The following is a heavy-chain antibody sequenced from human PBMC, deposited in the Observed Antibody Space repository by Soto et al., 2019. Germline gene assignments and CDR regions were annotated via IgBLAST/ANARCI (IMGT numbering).Heavy chain of an antibody. Sequence: QVQLVESGGGVVQPGRSLRLSCAASGFTFSSYGMHWVRQAPGKGLEWVAVIWYDGSNKYYADSVKGRFTISRDNSKNTLYLQMNSLRAADTAVYYCARDGDGYSLDYWGQGTLVTVSS. CDR2: IWYDGSNK. CDR1: GFTFSSYG. D-gene: IGHD5-18*01. J-gene: IGHJ4*02. V-gene: IGHV3-33*01. CDR3: ARDGDGYSLDY.